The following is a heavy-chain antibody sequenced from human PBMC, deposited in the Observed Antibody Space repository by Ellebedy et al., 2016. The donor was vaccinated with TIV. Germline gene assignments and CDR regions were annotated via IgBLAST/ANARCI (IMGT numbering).Heavy chain of an antibody. D-gene: IGHD3-10*01. J-gene: IGHJ6*02. CDR2: FGTADDL. V-gene: IGHV3-13*01. CDR3: ARWTSGRLVYGLDV. CDR1: GFTLSNFY. Sequence: PGGSLRLSCAASGFTLSNFYIHWVRQAPGKGLEWVSTFGTADDLYYSGSVRGRFTMSRENGKNSLFLQMNSLTAGDAAVYYCARWTSGRLVYGLDVWGQGTTVTVSS.